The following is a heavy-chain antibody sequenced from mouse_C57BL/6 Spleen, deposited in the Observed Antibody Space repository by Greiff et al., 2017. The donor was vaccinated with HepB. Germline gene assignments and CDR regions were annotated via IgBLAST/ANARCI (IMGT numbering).Heavy chain of an antibody. V-gene: IGHV1-82*01. D-gene: IGHD4-1*01. CDR1: GYAFSSSW. CDR2: IYPGDGAT. J-gene: IGHJ2*01. Sequence: VQLQQSGPELVKPGASVQISCKASGYAFSSSWMNWVKQRPGKGLEWIGRIYPGDGATNYNGKFKGKATLTADKSSSTAYMQLSSLTSEDSAVYFCAWNWNYWGQGTTLTVAS. CDR3: AWNWNY.